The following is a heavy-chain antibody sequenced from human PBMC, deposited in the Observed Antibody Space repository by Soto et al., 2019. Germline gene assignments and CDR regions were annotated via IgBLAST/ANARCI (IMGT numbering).Heavy chain of an antibody. CDR3: TRDQDSSGWYTPYYYYGMDV. J-gene: IGHJ6*02. CDR1: GFTFGDYA. Sequence: GGSLRLSCTASGFTFGDYAMSWVRQAPGKGLEWVGFIRSKAYGGTTEYAASVKGRFTISRDDSKSIAYLQMNSLKTEDTAVYYCTRDQDSSGWYTPYYYYGMDVWGQGPRSPSP. D-gene: IGHD6-19*01. CDR2: IRSKAYGGTT. V-gene: IGHV3-49*04.